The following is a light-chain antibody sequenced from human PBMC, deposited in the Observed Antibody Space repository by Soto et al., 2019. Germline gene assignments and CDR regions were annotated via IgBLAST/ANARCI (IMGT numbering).Light chain of an antibody. CDR3: QQYDSSPRT. V-gene: IGKV3-20*01. CDR2: GPS. Sequence: EIVLSQSPGTLSLSTGERATLSCRASQSISSSYLAWYQQKPGQAPRLLIYGPSSRATGIPDRFSGSGSGTDFTLTINRLEPEDFAVYYCQQYDSSPRTFGQGTKVAIK. CDR1: QSISSSY. J-gene: IGKJ1*01.